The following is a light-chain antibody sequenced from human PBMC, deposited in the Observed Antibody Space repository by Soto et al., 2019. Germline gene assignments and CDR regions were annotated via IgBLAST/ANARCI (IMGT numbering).Light chain of an antibody. CDR2: GNN. CDR1: GSNIGAGSD. V-gene: IGLV1-40*01. Sequence: QSVLTQPPSVSGAPGQRVAISCTGSGSNIGAGSDVHWYQQLPGMAPKLLVYGNNNRPSGVPDRFSGSKSATSASLAITGLQAEDEADYYCQSYDTSLRAWVFGTGTKHTVL. J-gene: IGLJ1*01. CDR3: QSYDTSLRAWV.